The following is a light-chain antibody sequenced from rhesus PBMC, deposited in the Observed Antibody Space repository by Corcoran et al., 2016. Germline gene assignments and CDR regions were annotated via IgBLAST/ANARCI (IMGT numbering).Light chain of an antibody. CDR1: QTINYY. J-gene: IGKJ2*01. CDR3: QQHNSYPHS. Sequence: DIQMTQSPSSLSESVGDRVTITCRASQTINYYLAWYQQKQGKVPKLLIYAASTLQSGVPSRFSGSGSGTDFTLTISSLQPEDFATYYCQQHNSYPHSFGQGTKVEIK. V-gene: IGKV1-44*03. CDR2: AAS.